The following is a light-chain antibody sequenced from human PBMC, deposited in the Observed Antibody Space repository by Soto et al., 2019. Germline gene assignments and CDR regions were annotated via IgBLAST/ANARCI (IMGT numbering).Light chain of an antibody. CDR2: DAS. J-gene: IGKJ1*01. V-gene: IGKV1-5*01. Sequence: DIQMTQSPSTLSASVGDRVTITCRASQSISGWLAWSQQKPGKAPKLLIYDASSLESGVHSRFSGSGSGTEFTLTISSLQPDDFSTYYCQQYNSHFTWTFGQGTKVEIK. CDR3: QQYNSHFTWT. CDR1: QSISGW.